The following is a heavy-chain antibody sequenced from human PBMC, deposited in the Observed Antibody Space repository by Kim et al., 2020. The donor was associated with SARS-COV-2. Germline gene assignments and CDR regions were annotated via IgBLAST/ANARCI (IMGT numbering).Heavy chain of an antibody. Sequence: SETLSLTCTVSGGSISSSSYYRGWIRQPPGKGLEWIGSIYYSGSTYYNSSLKSRVTISVDTSKNQFSLKLSSVTAADTAVYYCARHGHITMIVVVIIPGWFDPWGQGTLVTVSS. D-gene: IGHD3-22*01. CDR2: IYYSGST. J-gene: IGHJ5*02. CDR1: GGSISSSSYY. V-gene: IGHV4-39*01. CDR3: ARHGHITMIVVVIIPGWFDP.